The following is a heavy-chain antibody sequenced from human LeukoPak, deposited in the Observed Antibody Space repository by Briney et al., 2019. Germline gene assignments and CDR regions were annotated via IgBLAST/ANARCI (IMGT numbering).Heavy chain of an antibody. J-gene: IGHJ4*02. Sequence: SETLSLTCTVSGGSISSSSYYWGWIRQSPGKGLEWIGSIFYTGITSYNSSLKSRVTISVDTSKNQFSLKLTSVTAADTAVYYCARLPLTYQVDYWGQGTLVTVSS. V-gene: IGHV4-39*01. CDR1: GGSISSSSYY. D-gene: IGHD2-2*01. CDR3: ARLPLTYQVDY. CDR2: IFYTGIT.